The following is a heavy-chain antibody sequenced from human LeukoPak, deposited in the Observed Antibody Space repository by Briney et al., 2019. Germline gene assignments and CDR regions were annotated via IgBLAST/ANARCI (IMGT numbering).Heavy chain of an antibody. J-gene: IGHJ3*02. V-gene: IGHV3-66*04. CDR1: GLTISNNF. CDR2: TYSGGST. D-gene: IGHD1-1*01. Sequence: PGGSLRLSCAASGLTISNNFMGWVRQAPGKGLEWVSLTYSGGSTYSADSVKGRFTISRDNSKNTLHLQMSSLRSEDTAVYYCVRLEIAPTTTSVGLDIWGQGTLVTVSS. CDR3: VRLEIAPTTTSVGLDI.